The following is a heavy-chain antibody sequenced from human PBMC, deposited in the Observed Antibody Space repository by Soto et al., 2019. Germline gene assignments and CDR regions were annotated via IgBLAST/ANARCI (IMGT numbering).Heavy chain of an antibody. D-gene: IGHD6-13*01. Sequence: SETLSLTCAVYGGSFSGYYWSWIRQPPGKGLEWIGEINHSGSTNYNPSLKSRVTISVDTSKNQFSLKLSSVTAADTAVYYCARLLLRDRDHLYSSSLPGGFDPWGQGTLVTVSS. J-gene: IGHJ5*02. V-gene: IGHV4-34*01. CDR3: ARLLLRDRDHLYSSSLPGGFDP. CDR1: GGSFSGYY. CDR2: INHSGST.